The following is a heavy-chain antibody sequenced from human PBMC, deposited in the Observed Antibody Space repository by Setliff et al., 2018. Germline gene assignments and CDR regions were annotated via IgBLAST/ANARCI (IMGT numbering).Heavy chain of an antibody. J-gene: IGHJ4*02. CDR2: IIHSGST. V-gene: IGHV4-34*12. CDR3: ARSFSRSEKFLLDY. CDR1: GGSFSGYY. D-gene: IGHD2-15*01. Sequence: SETLSLTCAVYGGSFSGYYWSWIRQPPGKRLEWIGEIIHSGSTNYNPSLKSRVTISVDTSKNQFSLKVPSVTAADTAVYYCARSFSRSEKFLLDYWGQGALVTVSS.